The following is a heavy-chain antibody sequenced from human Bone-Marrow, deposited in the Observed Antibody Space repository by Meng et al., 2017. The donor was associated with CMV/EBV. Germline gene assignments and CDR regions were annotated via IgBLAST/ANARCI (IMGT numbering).Heavy chain of an antibody. CDR2: IYYSGST. V-gene: IGHV4-39*07. J-gene: IGHJ3*02. CDR1: GGSISSGDYY. Sequence: SETLSLTCTVSGGSISSGDYYWGWIRQPPGKGLEWIGSIYYSGSTYYNPSLKSRVTISVDTSKNQFSLKLSSVTAADTAVYYCARDGCSSTGCYGAFDIWGQGKMVTVSS. CDR3: ARDGCSSTGCYGAFDI. D-gene: IGHD2-2*01.